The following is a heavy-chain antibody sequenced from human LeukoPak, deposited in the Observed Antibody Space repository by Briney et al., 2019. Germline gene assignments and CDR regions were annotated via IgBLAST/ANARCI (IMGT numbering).Heavy chain of an antibody. CDR3: AREHYYGSGIDY. V-gene: IGHV4-59*01. J-gene: IGHJ4*02. CDR2: IYYSGST. CDR1: GGSTSSYH. D-gene: IGHD3-10*01. Sequence: SETLSLTCTVSGGSTSSYHWNWIRQPPGKGLEWIGYIYYSGSTNYNPSLKSRVTISVDTSKNQFSLKLSSVTAADTAVYYCAREHYYGSGIDYWGQGTLVTVSS.